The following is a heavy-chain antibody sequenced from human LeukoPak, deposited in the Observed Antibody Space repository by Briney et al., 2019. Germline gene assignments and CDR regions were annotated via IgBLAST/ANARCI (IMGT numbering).Heavy chain of an antibody. CDR2: IYYSGST. Sequence: SETLSLTCTVSGGSISSYLWSWIRQPPGKGLEWSGYIYYSGSTNYNPSLKSRVTKSVDTSKNQFSLKLSSVTAADTAVYYCARVLYSAAGGGYGMDVWGQGTTVTVSS. V-gene: IGHV4-59*01. J-gene: IGHJ6*02. CDR3: ARVLYSAAGGGYGMDV. CDR1: GGSISSYL. D-gene: IGHD6-13*01.